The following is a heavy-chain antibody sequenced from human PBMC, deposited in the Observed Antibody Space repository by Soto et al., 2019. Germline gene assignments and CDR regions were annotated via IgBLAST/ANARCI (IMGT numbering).Heavy chain of an antibody. CDR2: IIPIFGTA. Sequence: QVQLVQSGAEVKKPGSSVKVSCKASGGTFSSYAISWVRQAPGQGLEWMGGIIPIFGTANYAQKFQGRVTITADESTSTAYMELSSLRSEDTAVYYCANLLSSPLAAAYGMDVWGPGTTVTVSS. CDR1: GGTFSSYA. J-gene: IGHJ6*02. CDR3: ANLLSSPLAAAYGMDV. D-gene: IGHD6-13*01. V-gene: IGHV1-69*01.